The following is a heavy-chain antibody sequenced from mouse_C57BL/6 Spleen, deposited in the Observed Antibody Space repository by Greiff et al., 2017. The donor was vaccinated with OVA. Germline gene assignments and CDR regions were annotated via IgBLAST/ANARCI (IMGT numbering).Heavy chain of an antibody. CDR3: ARNEATVVPRYFDV. J-gene: IGHJ1*03. V-gene: IGHV1-64*01. Sequence: QVQLQQPGAELVKPGASVKLSCKASGYTFTSYWMHWVKQRPGQGLEWIGMIHPNSGSTNYNEKFKSKATLTVDKSSSTAYMQLSSLTSEDSAVYYCARNEATVVPRYFDVWGTGTTVTVSS. D-gene: IGHD1-1*01. CDR1: GYTFTSYW. CDR2: IHPNSGST.